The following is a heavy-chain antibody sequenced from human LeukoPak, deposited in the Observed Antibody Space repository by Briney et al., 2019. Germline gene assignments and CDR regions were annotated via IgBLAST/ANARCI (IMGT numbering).Heavy chain of an antibody. D-gene: IGHD6-19*01. J-gene: IGHJ4*02. Sequence: GASVKVSCKASGYTFTSYGISWVRQAPGQGLEWMGWISAYNGNTNYAQKPQGRVTMTTDTSTSTAYMELRSLRSDDTAVYYCARGLGPFLPGYSSGWPFDYWGQGTLVTVSS. CDR1: GYTFTSYG. V-gene: IGHV1-18*01. CDR3: ARGLGPFLPGYSSGWPFDY. CDR2: ISAYNGNT.